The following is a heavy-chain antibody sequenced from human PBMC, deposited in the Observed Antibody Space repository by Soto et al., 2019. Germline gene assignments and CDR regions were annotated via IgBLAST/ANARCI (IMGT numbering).Heavy chain of an antibody. V-gene: IGHV1-3*01. J-gene: IGHJ4*02. Sequence: ASVKVSCKASGYTFTSYAMHWVRQAPGQRLEWMGWINAGNGNTKYSQKFQGRVTITRDTSASTAYMELSSLRSEDTAVYYCARLAVAEAPDDYWGQGTVVTVSS. CDR3: ARLAVAEAPDDY. CDR1: GYTFTSYA. CDR2: INAGNGNT. D-gene: IGHD6-19*01.